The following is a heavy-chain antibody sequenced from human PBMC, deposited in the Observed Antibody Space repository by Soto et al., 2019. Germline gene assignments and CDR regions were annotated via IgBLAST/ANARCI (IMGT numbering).Heavy chain of an antibody. J-gene: IGHJ4*02. V-gene: IGHV3-23*01. D-gene: IGHD3-3*01. CDR1: GFTFSSYA. Sequence: EVQLLESGGGLVQPGGSLRLSCAASGFTFSSYAMSWVRQAPGKGLEWVSAISGSGGSTYYADSVKGRFTISRDNSKNTLYMQMNSLRAEDTAVYYCAKDSLNDFCSGYYPFDYWGQGTLVTVSS. CDR2: ISGSGGST. CDR3: AKDSLNDFCSGYYPFDY.